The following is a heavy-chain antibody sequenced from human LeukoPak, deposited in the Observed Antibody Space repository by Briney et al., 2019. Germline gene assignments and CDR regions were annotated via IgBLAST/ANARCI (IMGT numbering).Heavy chain of an antibody. D-gene: IGHD2-15*01. CDR3: ARGLGYCSGGSCYRYNWFDP. CDR2: TNHSGST. CDR1: GGSFSGYY. Sequence: SETLSLTCAVYGGSFSGYYWSWIRQPPGKGLEWIGETNHSGSTNYNPSLKSRVTISVDTSKNQFSLKLSSVTAADTAVYYCARGLGYCSGGSCYRYNWFDPWGQGTLVTVSS. V-gene: IGHV4-34*01. J-gene: IGHJ5*02.